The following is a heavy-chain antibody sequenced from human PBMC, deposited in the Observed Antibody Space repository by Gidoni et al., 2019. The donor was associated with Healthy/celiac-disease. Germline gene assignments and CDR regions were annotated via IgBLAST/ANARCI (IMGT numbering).Heavy chain of an antibody. V-gene: IGHV1-69*04. Sequence: QVQLVQSGAEVKKPGSSVKVSCKASGGTVSSYANSWVRQAPGQGLEWMGRINPILGISNYAQKFQGRVTITADKSTSTAYMELSSLRSEDTAVYYCARERERAFDIWGQGTMVTVSS. CDR3: ARERERAFDI. CDR1: GGTVSSYA. J-gene: IGHJ3*02. CDR2: INPILGIS.